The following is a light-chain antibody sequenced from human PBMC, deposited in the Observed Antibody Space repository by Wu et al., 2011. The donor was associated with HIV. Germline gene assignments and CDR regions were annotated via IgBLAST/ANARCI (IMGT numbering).Light chain of an antibody. CDR1: QSVNSRY. J-gene: IGKJ2*03. Sequence: EIVLTQSPGTLSLSPGERATLSCRASQSVNSRYLAWYQQKPGQAPRLLIYSTSSRTTGVPDRFSGSGSGTDFTLTISRLEPEDFAVYYCQQYGSSRYSFGQGTKLEIK. CDR3: QQYGSSRYS. V-gene: IGKV3-20*01. CDR2: STS.